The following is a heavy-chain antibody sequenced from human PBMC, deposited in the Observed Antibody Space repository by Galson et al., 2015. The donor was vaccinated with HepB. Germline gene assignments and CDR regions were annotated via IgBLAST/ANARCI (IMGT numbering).Heavy chain of an antibody. D-gene: IGHD3-3*01. CDR3: ARWYYGNLPY. V-gene: IGHV3-7*03. J-gene: IGHJ4*02. CDR2: INQDGSEN. Sequence: SLRLSCAASGFTFSNYWMTWVRQAPGKGLEWVATINQDGSENYCVDSVKGRFTISRDNAKNSLYLQMSSLRAEDTAIYYCARWYYGNLPYWGQGTLVTVSS. CDR1: GFTFSNYW.